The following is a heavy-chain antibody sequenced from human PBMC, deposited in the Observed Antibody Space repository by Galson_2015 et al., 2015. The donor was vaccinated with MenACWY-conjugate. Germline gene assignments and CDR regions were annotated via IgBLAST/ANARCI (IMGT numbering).Heavy chain of an antibody. V-gene: IGHV1-69*13. CDR3: ARVSSYYDSSGYYDY. CDR1: GGTFSSYA. D-gene: IGHD3-22*01. CDR2: IIPIFGTA. J-gene: IGHJ4*02. Sequence: SVKVSCKASGGTFSSYAISWVRQAPGQGLEWMGGIIPIFGTANYAQKFQGRVTITADESTSTAYMELSSLRSEDTAVYYCARVSSYYDSSGYYDYWGQGTLVTVSS.